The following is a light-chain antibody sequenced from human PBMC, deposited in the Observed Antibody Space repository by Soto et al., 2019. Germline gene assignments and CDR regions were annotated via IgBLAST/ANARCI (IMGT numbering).Light chain of an antibody. CDR1: SSNIGSNT. V-gene: IGLV1-47*01. Sequence: QSVLTQPPSASGTPGQRVTISCSGSSSNIGSNTVNWYQQLPGTAPKLLIYRNNQRPSGVPDRFSGSKSGTSASLAISGLRSEDEADYYCAAWDDSLSVVVFGGGTKLTVL. J-gene: IGLJ2*01. CDR2: RNN. CDR3: AAWDDSLSVVV.